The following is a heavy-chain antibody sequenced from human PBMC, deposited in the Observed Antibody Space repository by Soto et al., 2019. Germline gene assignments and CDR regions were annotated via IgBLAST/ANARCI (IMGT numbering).Heavy chain of an antibody. CDR2: IIPIFGTA. Sequence: ASVKVSCKASGYTITSYGISWVRQAPGQGLEWMGGIIPIFGTANYAQKFQGRVTITADESTSTAYMELSSLRSEDTAVYYCARVDILTGYYHRAFDYWGQGTLVTVSS. J-gene: IGHJ4*02. CDR3: ARVDILTGYYHRAFDY. D-gene: IGHD3-9*01. V-gene: IGHV1-69*13. CDR1: GYTITSYG.